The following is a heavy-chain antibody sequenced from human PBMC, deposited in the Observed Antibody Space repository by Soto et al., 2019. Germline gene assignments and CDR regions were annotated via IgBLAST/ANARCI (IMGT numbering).Heavy chain of an antibody. CDR3: ARWRRYCSGGSCYGENYFDY. CDR1: GGSISSGDYY. V-gene: IGHV4-30-4*01. J-gene: IGHJ4*02. Sequence: QVQLQESGPGLVKPSQTLSLTCTVSGGSISSGDYYWSWIRQPPGKGLEWIGYIYYSGSTYYNPSLRRRFTISVDTSKNQFALKLSSVTAADTAVYYCARWRRYCSGGSCYGENYFDYWGQGTLVTVSS. CDR2: IYYSGST. D-gene: IGHD2-15*01.